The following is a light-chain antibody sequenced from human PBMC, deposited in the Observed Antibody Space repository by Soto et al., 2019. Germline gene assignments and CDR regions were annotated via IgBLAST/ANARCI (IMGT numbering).Light chain of an antibody. Sequence: ELVLTQSPATLSLSPGERATLSCRTSQSVSNNLVWYQQRPGQAPRLLIYDASTRATGVQARFSGSGSGTEFTLTIRSLQPEDFAVYYCKQHSKWPTCGQGTKVDIK. CDR3: KQHSKWPT. J-gene: IGKJ1*01. V-gene: IGKV3-15*01. CDR1: QSVSNN. CDR2: DAS.